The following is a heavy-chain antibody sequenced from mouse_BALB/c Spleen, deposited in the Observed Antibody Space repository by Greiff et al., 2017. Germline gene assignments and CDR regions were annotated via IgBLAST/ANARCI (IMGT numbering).Heavy chain of an antibody. CDR1: GYTFTDYE. J-gene: IGHJ3*01. CDR3: TREDLFAY. Sequence: QVQLKESGAELVRPGASVTLSCKASGYTFTDYEMHWVKQTPVHGLEWIGAIDPETGGTAYNQKFKGKATLTADKSSSTAYMELRSLTSEDSAVYYCTREDLFAYWGQGTLVTVSA. V-gene: IGHV1-15*01. CDR2: IDPETGGT.